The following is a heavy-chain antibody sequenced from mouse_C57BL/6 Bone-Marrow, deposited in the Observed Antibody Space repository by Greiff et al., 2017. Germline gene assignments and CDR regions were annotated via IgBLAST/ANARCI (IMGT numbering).Heavy chain of an antibody. V-gene: IGHV1-55*01. Sequence: QVQLQQSGPELVKPGASVKISCKASGYAFSSSWMNWVKQRPGQGLEWIGDIYPGSGSTNYNEKFKSKATLTVDTSSSTAYMQLSSLTSEDSAVYYCARELRSYWGQGTTLTVSS. J-gene: IGHJ2*01. D-gene: IGHD1-1*01. CDR2: IYPGSGST. CDR1: GYAFSSSW. CDR3: ARELRSY.